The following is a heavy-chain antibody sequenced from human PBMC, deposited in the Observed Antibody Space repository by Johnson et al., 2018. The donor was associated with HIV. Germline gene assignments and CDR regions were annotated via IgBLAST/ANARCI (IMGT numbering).Heavy chain of an antibody. CDR3: AKDCGRWLQSDAFDI. CDR2: ISGSGGST. J-gene: IGHJ3*02. CDR1: GFTFSSYA. Sequence: VQLVESGGGVVQPGRSLRLSCAASGFTFSSYAMSWVRQAPGKGLEWVSAISGSGGSTYYADSVQGRFTISRDNSKNTLYLQMNSLRAEDTAVYYCAKDCGRWLQSDAFDIWGQGTMVTVSS. V-gene: IGHV3-23*04. D-gene: IGHD5-24*01.